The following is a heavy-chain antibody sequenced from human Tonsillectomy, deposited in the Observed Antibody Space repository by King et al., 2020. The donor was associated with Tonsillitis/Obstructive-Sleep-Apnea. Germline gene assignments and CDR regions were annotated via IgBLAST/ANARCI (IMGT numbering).Heavy chain of an antibody. CDR3: ARSSHSSGSYDAFDM. CDR2: IYPGDSDT. D-gene: IGHD6-19*01. J-gene: IGHJ3*02. CDR1: GYSFSSYW. V-gene: IGHV5-51*01. Sequence: VQLVESGAEVKKPGESLKISCKGSGYSFSSYWIGWVRQMPGKGLEWMGIIYPGDSDTRYSPSFQGQVTISADKSISTAYLQWSSLKASDTAMYYCARSSHSSGSYDAFDMWGQGTMVTGSS.